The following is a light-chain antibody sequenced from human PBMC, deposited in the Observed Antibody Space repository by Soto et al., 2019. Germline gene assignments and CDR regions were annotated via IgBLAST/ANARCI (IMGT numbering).Light chain of an antibody. J-gene: IGKJ1*01. CDR2: GSS. V-gene: IGKV3-20*01. Sequence: EIVLTQSPGTLSLSPGERGTLSCSASQSISSSYLAWYQQKPGQAPRLLIYGSSNRATGIPDRFSGSGSGTDFTLTISRLEPEDFAVYYCQQYGSSAQTFGQGTKVDIK. CDR1: QSISSSY. CDR3: QQYGSSAQT.